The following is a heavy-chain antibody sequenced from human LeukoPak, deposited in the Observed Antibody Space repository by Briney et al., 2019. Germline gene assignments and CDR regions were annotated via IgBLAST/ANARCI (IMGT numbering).Heavy chain of an antibody. D-gene: IGHD1-26*01. CDR2: INHSGST. Sequence: SETLSLTCTVSGGSISSSSYYWSWIRQPPGKGLEWIGEINHSGSTNYNPSLKSRVTISVDTSKNQFSLKLSSVTAADTAVYYCASRARLRWELPTKYYFDYWGQGTLVTVSS. J-gene: IGHJ4*02. V-gene: IGHV4-39*07. CDR3: ASRARLRWELPTKYYFDY. CDR1: GGSISSSSYY.